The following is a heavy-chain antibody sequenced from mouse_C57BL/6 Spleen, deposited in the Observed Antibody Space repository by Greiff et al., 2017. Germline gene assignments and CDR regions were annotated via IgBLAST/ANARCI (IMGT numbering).Heavy chain of an antibody. D-gene: IGHD1-1*01. CDR2: IDPSDSYT. J-gene: IGHJ2*01. CDR3: AVGYYLDY. Sequence: QVQLQQPGAELVKPGASVKLSCKASGYTFTSYWMQWVKQRPGQGLEWIGEIDPSDSYTNYNQKFKGKATLTVDKSSSTAYMQLSGLTSEDSAVYYCAVGYYLDYWGQGTTLTVSS. V-gene: IGHV1-50*01. CDR1: GYTFTSYW.